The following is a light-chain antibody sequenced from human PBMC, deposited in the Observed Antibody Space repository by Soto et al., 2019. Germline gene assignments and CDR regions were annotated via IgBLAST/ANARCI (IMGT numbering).Light chain of an antibody. CDR2: AAS. Sequence: AIQLTQSPSSLSASVGDRVTITCRASQGLNSNLAWYQQKPGKAPKLLMYAASTLQKGVPSRFSGNGSGTDFTLTISSLQPEDFATYYCQQSSNYFTFGPGTKVDI. J-gene: IGKJ3*01. CDR3: QQSSNYFT. CDR1: QGLNSN. V-gene: IGKV1D-13*01.